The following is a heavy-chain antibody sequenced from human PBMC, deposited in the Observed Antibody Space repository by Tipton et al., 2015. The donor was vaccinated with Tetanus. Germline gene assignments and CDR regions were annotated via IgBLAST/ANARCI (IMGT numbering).Heavy chain of an antibody. CDR1: GGSISSSSYY. Sequence: TLSLTCTVSGGSISSSSYYWGWIRQPPGKGLEWIGSIYYSGSTYYNPSLKSRVTISVDTSKNQFSLKLSSVTAADTAVYYCARRSYYDSSGYYGGVGYFDYWGQGTLVTVSS. V-gene: IGHV4-39*01. CDR2: IYYSGST. J-gene: IGHJ4*02. D-gene: IGHD3-22*01. CDR3: ARRSYYDSSGYYGGVGYFDY.